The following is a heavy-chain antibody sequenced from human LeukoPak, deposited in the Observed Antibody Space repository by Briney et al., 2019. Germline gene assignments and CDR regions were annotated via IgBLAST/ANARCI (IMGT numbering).Heavy chain of an antibody. CDR2: IYYSGST. V-gene: IGHV4-39*01. CDR1: GGSISSSSYY. Sequence: SETLSLTCTVSGGSISSSSYYWGWIRQPPGKGLEWIGSIYYSGSTYYNPSLKSRVTISVDTSKNQFSLKLSSVTAADTAVYYCATHTRGYRSGWYPSHIDYGGQGPLVTASS. D-gene: IGHD6-19*01. CDR3: ATHTRGYRSGWYPSHIDY. J-gene: IGHJ4*02.